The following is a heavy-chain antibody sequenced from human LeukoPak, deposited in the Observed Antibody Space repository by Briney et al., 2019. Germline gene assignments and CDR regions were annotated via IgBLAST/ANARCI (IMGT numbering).Heavy chain of an antibody. V-gene: IGHV3-30*03. CDR3: ARDLRAYDSSGYPDY. D-gene: IGHD3-22*01. CDR2: ISYDGSNK. J-gene: IGHJ4*02. CDR1: GFTFSSYG. Sequence: GGSLRLSCAASGFTFSSYGMHWVRQAPGKGLEWVAVISYDGSNKYYADSVKGRFTISRDNSKNTLYLQMNSLRAEDTAVYYCARDLRAYDSSGYPDYWGQGTLVTVSS.